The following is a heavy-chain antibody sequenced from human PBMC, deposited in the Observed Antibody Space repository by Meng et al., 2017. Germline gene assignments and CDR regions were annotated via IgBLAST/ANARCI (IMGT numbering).Heavy chain of an antibody. Sequence: GGSLRLSCAASGFTFSSYSMNWVRQAPGKGLEWVSSISSSSYIYYADSVKGRFTISRDNAKNSLYLQMNSLRAEDTAVYYCARDQAGIAAAGIKKNYYGMDVWGQGTTVTVSS. CDR3: ARDQAGIAAAGIKKNYYGMDV. CDR1: GFTFSSYS. J-gene: IGHJ6*02. CDR2: ISSSSYI. D-gene: IGHD6-13*01. V-gene: IGHV3-21*01.